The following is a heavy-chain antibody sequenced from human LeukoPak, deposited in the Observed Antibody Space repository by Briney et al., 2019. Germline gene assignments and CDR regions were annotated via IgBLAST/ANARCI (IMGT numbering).Heavy chain of an antibody. J-gene: IGHJ4*02. CDR1: RFTFSYYW. CDR3: ARSRNGSFDY. CDR2: INTDGSNA. V-gene: IGHV3-74*01. D-gene: IGHD6-25*01. Sequence: GGSLRLSCVASRFTFSYYWMHWVRRAPGKGLVWVSRINTDGSNASYADSVKGRFTISRDNAKNTLYLQMNSLRAEDTALYYCARSRNGSFDYWGPGTLVTVSS.